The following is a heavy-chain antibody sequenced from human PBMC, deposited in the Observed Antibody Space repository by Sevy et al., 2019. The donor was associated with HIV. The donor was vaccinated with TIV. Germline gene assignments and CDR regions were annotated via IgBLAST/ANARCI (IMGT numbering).Heavy chain of an antibody. CDR1: GFTFINYA. J-gene: IGHJ4*02. CDR2: VSGGGGGT. V-gene: IGHV3-23*01. D-gene: IGHD6-6*01. CDR3: ARAMRVRSSSDFDY. Sequence: GGSLRLSCAASGFTFINYAMSWVRQAPGKGLEGKGLEWVSTVSGGGGGTYYADSVRGRFTISRDSSKNTLYLQVNSLRVDDTAVYYCARAMRVRSSSDFDYWGQGTLVTVSS.